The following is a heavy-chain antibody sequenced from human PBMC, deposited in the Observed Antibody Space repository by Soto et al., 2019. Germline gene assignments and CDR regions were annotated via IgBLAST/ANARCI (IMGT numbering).Heavy chain of an antibody. J-gene: IGHJ4*02. V-gene: IGHV2-5*02. CDR2: IYWDDDK. CDR3: AQREADTKEGGY. Sequence: QITLKESGPTLVKPTQTLTLTCTFSGFSLSTSGLGVGWIRQPPGKALEWLALIYWDDDKRYSPSLKSRLTITKDPSKDQVVLTMTNMDPVDTATYYCAQREADTKEGGYWGQGTLVTVSS. D-gene: IGHD2-15*01. CDR1: GFSLSTSGLG.